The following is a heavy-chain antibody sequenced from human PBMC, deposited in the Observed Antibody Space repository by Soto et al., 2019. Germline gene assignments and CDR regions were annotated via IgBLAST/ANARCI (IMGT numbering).Heavy chain of an antibody. CDR1: GDSVSSNSAA. J-gene: IGHJ6*02. V-gene: IGHV6-1*01. Sequence: SQTLSLTCAISGDSVSSNSAAWNWIRQSPSRGLEWLGRTYYRSKWYNDYAVSVKSRITINPDTSKNQFSLQLNSVTPEDTAVYYCTRSRGSSSWYYYYGMDVWGQGTTVTVSS. D-gene: IGHD6-13*01. CDR3: TRSRGSSSWYYYYGMDV. CDR2: TYYRSKWYN.